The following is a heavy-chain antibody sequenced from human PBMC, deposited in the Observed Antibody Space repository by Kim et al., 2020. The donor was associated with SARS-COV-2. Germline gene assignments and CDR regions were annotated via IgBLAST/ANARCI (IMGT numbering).Heavy chain of an antibody. J-gene: IGHJ4*02. CDR3: ARIGFGYSYGPADY. Sequence: SPALDSRLTIASDTSKNQFSLRLRSVTAADTAVYYCARIGFGYSYGPADYWGQGTLVTVSS. V-gene: IGHV4-30-2*04. D-gene: IGHD5-18*01.